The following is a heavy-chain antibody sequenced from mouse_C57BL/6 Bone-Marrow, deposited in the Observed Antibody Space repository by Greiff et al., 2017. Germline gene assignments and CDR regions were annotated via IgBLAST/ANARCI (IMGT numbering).Heavy chain of an antibody. CDR2: IYPGSGST. Sequence: QVQLQQSGAELVKPGASVKMSCKASGYTFTSYWITWVKQRPRQGLEWIGDIYPGSGSTNYNEKFKSKATLTVDTSSSTAYMQLSSLTSEDSAVYYCARPYYSNYWYFDVWGTGTTVTVSS. CDR3: ARPYYSNYWYFDV. CDR1: GYTFTSYW. D-gene: IGHD2-5*01. V-gene: IGHV1-55*01. J-gene: IGHJ1*03.